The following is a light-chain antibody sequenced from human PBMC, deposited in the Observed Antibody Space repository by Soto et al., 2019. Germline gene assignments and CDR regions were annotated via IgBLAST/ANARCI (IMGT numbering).Light chain of an antibody. Sequence: EIVMTQSPATLSVSPGERATLSCRASHSVSSNLAWYQQKPGQAPRLLIYGTSTRASGIPDRFSGSGSGTDFTLTITRLEPEDFAVYFCQQYGVSPATFGGGTRLEI. CDR2: GTS. J-gene: IGKJ5*01. V-gene: IGKV3-20*01. CDR1: HSVSSN. CDR3: QQYGVSPAT.